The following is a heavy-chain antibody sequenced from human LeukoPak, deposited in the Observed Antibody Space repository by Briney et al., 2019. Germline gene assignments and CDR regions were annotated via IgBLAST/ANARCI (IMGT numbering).Heavy chain of an antibody. Sequence: PGGSLRLSCTASGFTFGDYLMSWFRQAPGKGLEWIGFISGGTTEYAASVKGRFTISRDDSKSIAYLQMNSLTTEDTAVYYCSRGSGWLSVHRGQGTLVTVSS. CDR3: SRGSGWLSVH. J-gene: IGHJ4*02. V-gene: IGHV3-49*03. CDR2: ISGGTT. CDR1: GFTFGDYL. D-gene: IGHD6-19*01.